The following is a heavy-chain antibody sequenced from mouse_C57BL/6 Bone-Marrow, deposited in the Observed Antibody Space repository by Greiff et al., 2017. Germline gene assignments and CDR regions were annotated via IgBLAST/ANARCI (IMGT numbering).Heavy chain of an antibody. J-gene: IGHJ1*03. D-gene: IGHD1-1*01. CDR1: GFTFSDYG. V-gene: IGHV5-15*01. CDR2: ISNLAYSI. Sequence: EVKVVESGGGLVQPGGSLKLSCAASGFTFSDYGMAWVRQAPRKGPEWVAFISNLAYSIYYADTVTGRFTISRENAKNTVYLEMSSLRSEDTAMYYCARPHYYGSSSYWYFDVWGTGTTVTVSS. CDR3: ARPHYYGSSSYWYFDV.